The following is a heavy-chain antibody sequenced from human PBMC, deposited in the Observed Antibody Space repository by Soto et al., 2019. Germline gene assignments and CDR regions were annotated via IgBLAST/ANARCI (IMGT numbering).Heavy chain of an antibody. CDR3: MRDTDSGTLDLDY. CDR1: GGSIIDYS. CDR2: IFYTGTT. V-gene: IGHV4-59*01. D-gene: IGHD2-15*01. Sequence: PSETLSLTCIVSGGSIIDYSWSWIRQSPGGGLEWIGYIFYTGTTNYNPSLKSRPAISIDTSKNHFSLRLSSVTAADSAVYYCMRDTDSGTLDLDYWGQGTLVTVSS. J-gene: IGHJ4*02.